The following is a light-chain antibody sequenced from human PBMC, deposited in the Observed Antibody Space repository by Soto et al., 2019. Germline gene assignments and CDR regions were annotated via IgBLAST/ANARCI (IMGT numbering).Light chain of an antibody. V-gene: IGLV1-44*01. J-gene: IGLJ1*01. CDR2: NNN. CDR1: SSNIGDNT. CDR3: ATWDDSLNAYV. Sequence: QSVLTQPPSASGTPGQRVSISCSGSSSNIGDNTVNWYQQLPGTAPKLLIYNNNQRPSGVPDRFSGSKSGTSASLAISGLQSEDEADYSCATWDDSLNAYVFGSGTKLTVL.